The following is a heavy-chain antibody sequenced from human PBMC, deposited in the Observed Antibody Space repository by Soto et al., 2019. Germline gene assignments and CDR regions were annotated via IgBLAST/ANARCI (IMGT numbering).Heavy chain of an antibody. CDR1: GYTFTSYD. J-gene: IGHJ4*02. D-gene: IGHD3-10*01. Sequence: QVQLVQSGAEVKKPGASVKVSCKASGYTFTSYDINWVRQATGQGLEWMGWVNPNNGHTGYAQKFRGRVTMTRNTSISTAYIELDSLRSEDTAVYYCVRLFYYGSGSWVEWGQGTLVTVSS. CDR2: VNPNNGHT. CDR3: VRLFYYGSGSWVE. V-gene: IGHV1-8*01.